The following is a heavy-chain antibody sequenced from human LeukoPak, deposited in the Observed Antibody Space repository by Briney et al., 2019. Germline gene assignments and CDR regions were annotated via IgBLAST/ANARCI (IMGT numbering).Heavy chain of an antibody. V-gene: IGHV1-18*01. D-gene: IGHD3-16*02. CDR1: GYTFTSYG. Sequence: ASVKVSCKASGYTFTSYGISWVRQAPGQGLEWMGSISPYNGNTNYAQKLQGRVTMTTDTSTSTAYMELRSLRSDDTAVYYCASDQYDYVWGSYRPYFDYWGQGTLVTVSS. CDR2: ISPYNGNT. J-gene: IGHJ4*02. CDR3: ASDQYDYVWGSYRPYFDY.